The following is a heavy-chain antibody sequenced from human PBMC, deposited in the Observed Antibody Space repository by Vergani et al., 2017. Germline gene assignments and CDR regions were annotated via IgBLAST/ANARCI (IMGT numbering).Heavy chain of an antibody. V-gene: IGHV3-66*02. J-gene: IGHJ6*03. CDR3: ARAGVDTXMVMVRDYYYYMDV. CDR2: IKSDGRT. Sequence: VELLESGGGLAQPGGSLRVSCSASGFRVTTYYMSWVRQAPGKGLEWVSVIKSDGRTSYAESVRGRFTISRDTSRNAVYLQMNILRVEDTAVYYCARAGVDTXMVMVRDYYYYMDVWGKGTTVTVSS. D-gene: IGHD5-18*01. CDR1: GFRVTTYY.